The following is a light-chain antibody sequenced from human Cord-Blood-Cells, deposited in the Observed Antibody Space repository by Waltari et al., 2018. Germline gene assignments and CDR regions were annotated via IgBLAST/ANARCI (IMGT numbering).Light chain of an antibody. CDR3: CSYAGSYTLV. J-gene: IGLJ2*01. Sequence: QSALPQPRPVSGSPGQSVTISCTGTSSDVGGYYYVHWYQQHPGKAPKLMSYDVSKRPSGVPDRFSGSKSGNTASLTISGLQAEDEADYYCCSYAGSYTLVFGGGTKLTVL. V-gene: IGLV2-11*01. CDR1: SSDVGGYYY. CDR2: DVS.